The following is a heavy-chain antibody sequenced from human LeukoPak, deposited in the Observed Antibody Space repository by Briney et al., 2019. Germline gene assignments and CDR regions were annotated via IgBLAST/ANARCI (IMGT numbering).Heavy chain of an antibody. J-gene: IGHJ4*02. Sequence: SETLSLTCAVYGGSFSGYYWSWIRQPPGKGLEWIGEINHSGSTNYNPSLKSRVTISVDTSKNQFSLKLSSVTAADTAVYYCARSGAPTPYSYVGYWGQGTLVTVSS. CDR1: GGSFSGYY. CDR3: ARSGAPTPYSYVGY. V-gene: IGHV4-34*01. CDR2: INHSGST. D-gene: IGHD5-18*01.